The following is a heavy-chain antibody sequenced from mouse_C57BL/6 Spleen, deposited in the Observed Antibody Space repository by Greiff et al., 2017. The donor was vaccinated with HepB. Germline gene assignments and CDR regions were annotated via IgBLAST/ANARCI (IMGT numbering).Heavy chain of an antibody. CDR3: TRKELGLQAWFAY. V-gene: IGHV1-15*01. D-gene: IGHD4-1*01. Sequence: QVHVKQSGAELVRPGASVTLSCKASGYTFTDYEMHWVKQTPVHGLEWIGAIDPETGGTAYNQKFKGKAILTADKSSSTAYMELRSLTSEDSAVYYCTRKELGLQAWFAYWGQGTLVTVSA. CDR1: GYTFTDYE. CDR2: IDPETGGT. J-gene: IGHJ3*01.